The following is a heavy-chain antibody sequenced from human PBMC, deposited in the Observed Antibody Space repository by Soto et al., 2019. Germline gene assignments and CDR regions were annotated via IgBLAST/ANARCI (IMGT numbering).Heavy chain of an antibody. Sequence: SETLSLTCAVYGGSFSGYYWSWIRQPPGKGLEWIGEINHSGSTNYNPSLKSRVTISVDTSKNQFSLKLSSVTAADTAVYYCARGYYDFWSGYYKYYYYYYMDVWGKGTTVT. D-gene: IGHD3-3*01. CDR2: INHSGST. CDR1: GGSFSGYY. J-gene: IGHJ6*03. V-gene: IGHV4-34*01. CDR3: ARGYYDFWSGYYKYYYYYYMDV.